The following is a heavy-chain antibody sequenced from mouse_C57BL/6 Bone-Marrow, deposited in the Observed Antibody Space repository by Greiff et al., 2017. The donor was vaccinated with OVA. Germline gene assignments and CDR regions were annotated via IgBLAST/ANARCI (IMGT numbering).Heavy chain of an antibody. CDR3: ARRWDRYYFDY. CDR1: GFTFSSYA. J-gene: IGHJ2*01. V-gene: IGHV5-4*03. Sequence: EVKLMESGGGLVKPGGSLKLSCAASGFTFSSYAMSWVRQTPEKRLEWVATISDGGSYTYYPDNVKGRFTISRDNAKNNLYLQMSHLKSEDTAMDYCARRWDRYYFDYWGQGTTLTVSS. CDR2: ISDGGSYT. D-gene: IGHD4-1*01.